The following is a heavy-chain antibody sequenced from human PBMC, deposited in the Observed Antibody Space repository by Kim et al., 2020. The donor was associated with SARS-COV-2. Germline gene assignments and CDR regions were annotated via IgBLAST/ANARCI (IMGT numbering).Heavy chain of an antibody. V-gene: IGHV4-39*01. CDR3: ARQARGNIVVVVAAPTTFDY. CDR2: IYYSGST. Sequence: SETLSLTCTVSGGSISSSSYYWGWIRQPPGKGLEWIGSIYYSGSTYYNPSLKSRVTISVDTSTNQFSLKLSSVTAADTAVYYCARQARGNIVVVVAAPTTFDYWGQGTLVTVSS. D-gene: IGHD2-15*01. CDR1: GGSISSSSYY. J-gene: IGHJ4*02.